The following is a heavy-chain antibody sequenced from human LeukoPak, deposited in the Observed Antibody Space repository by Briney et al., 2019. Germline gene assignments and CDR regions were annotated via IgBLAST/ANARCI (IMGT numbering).Heavy chain of an antibody. Sequence: SETLSLTCAVYGGSFSSYYWGWIRQPPGKGLEWIGSIYYSGSTYYNPSLKSRVTISVDTSKNQFSLKLSSVTAADTAVYYCARRTPYSSSLDYWGQGTLVTVSS. J-gene: IGHJ4*02. V-gene: IGHV4-39*01. CDR1: GGSFSSYY. CDR2: IYYSGST. CDR3: ARRTPYSSSLDY. D-gene: IGHD6-13*01.